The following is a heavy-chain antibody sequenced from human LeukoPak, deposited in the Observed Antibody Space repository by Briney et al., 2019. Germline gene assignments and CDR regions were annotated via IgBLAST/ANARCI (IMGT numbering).Heavy chain of an antibody. CDR3: ARGIPGYCSGGSCYGWFDP. V-gene: IGHV4-59*01. J-gene: IGHJ5*02. CDR2: IYYSGST. CDR1: GGSISSYY. D-gene: IGHD2-15*01. Sequence: SETLSLTCTVSGGSISSYYWSWIRQPPGKGLEWIGYIYYSGSTNYNPSLKSRVTISVDTSKNQFSLKLSSVTAADTAVYYCARGIPGYCSGGSCYGWFDPWGQGTLVTVS.